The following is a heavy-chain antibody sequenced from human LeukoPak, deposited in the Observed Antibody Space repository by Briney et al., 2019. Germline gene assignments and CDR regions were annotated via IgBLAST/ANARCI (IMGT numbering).Heavy chain of an antibody. V-gene: IGHV1-2*02. CDR2: LNPNSGDT. Sequence: ASVKVSCKASEYTFTEYYMRWVRQAPGQGLEWMGWLNPNSGDTNYAQKFQGRVSMTRDTSISTAYMDLSDLRSDDTAVYYCARGRNIEMTTMSGGSDYWGQGTLVTVSS. D-gene: IGHD5-24*01. CDR1: EYTFTEYY. J-gene: IGHJ4*02. CDR3: ARGRNIEMTTMSGGSDY.